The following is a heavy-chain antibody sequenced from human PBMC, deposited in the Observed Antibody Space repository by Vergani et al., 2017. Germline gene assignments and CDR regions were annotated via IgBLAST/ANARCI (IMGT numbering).Heavy chain of an antibody. Sequence: EVQVLESGGGLVQPGGSLRLSCAASGFTFSNYAMTWVRQAPGKGLEWVSTISGCGDTTYYADSVKGRFTISRDNSKNTLYLQTNSLRAEDTAVYYCATGHSNYDYWGQGTLVTVSS. CDR3: ATGHSNYDY. J-gene: IGHJ4*02. CDR2: ISGCGDTT. CDR1: GFTFSNYA. D-gene: IGHD4-11*01. V-gene: IGHV3-23*01.